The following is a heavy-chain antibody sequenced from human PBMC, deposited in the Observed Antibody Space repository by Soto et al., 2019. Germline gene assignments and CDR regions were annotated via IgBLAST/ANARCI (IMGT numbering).Heavy chain of an antibody. D-gene: IGHD4-17*01. CDR3: ARDLSGTVTTRSDND. CDR2: IIPIFGTA. J-gene: IGHJ4*02. CDR1: GGTFSSYA. V-gene: IGHV1-69*13. Sequence: ASVKVSCKASGGTFSSYAISWVRQAPGQGLEWMGGIIPIFGTANYAQKFQGRVTITADESTSTAYMELSSLRSEDTAVYYCARDLSGTVTTRSDNDWGQGTLVTVSS.